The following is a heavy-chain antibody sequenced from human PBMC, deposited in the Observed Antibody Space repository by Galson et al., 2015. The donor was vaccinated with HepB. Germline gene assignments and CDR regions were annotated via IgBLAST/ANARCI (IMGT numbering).Heavy chain of an antibody. V-gene: IGHV3-11*06. D-gene: IGHD6-19*01. CDR2: ISSTGSYT. J-gene: IGHJ4*02. CDR3: ARKFSVAGTDDY. Sequence: SLRLSCAASAFTFSDYYMTWIRQAPGKGLEWLAHISSTGSYTKYADSVKGRLTISRDNAENSLYLQMNSLRVEDTAVYYCARKFSVAGTDDYWGQGALVTVSS. CDR1: AFTFSDYY.